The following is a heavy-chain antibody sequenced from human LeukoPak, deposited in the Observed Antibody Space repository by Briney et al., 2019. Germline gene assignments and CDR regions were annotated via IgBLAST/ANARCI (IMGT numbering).Heavy chain of an antibody. D-gene: IGHD3-10*01. CDR3: AKDELLWFGELSPPTFDY. J-gene: IGHJ4*02. CDR2: IYSGGST. Sequence: GGSLRLSCAASGFTVSSNYMSWVRQAPGKGLEWVSVIYSGGSTYYADSVKGRFTISRDNSKNTLYLQMNSLRAEDTAVYYCAKDELLWFGELSPPTFDYWGQGTLVTVSS. V-gene: IGHV3-53*01. CDR1: GFTVSSNY.